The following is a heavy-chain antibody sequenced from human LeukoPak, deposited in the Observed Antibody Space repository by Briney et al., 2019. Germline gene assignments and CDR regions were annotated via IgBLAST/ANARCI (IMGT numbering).Heavy chain of an antibody. CDR3: ARELDYYDSSSPADY. D-gene: IGHD3-22*01. V-gene: IGHV1-2*06. CDR2: INPNSGGT. J-gene: IGHJ4*02. CDR1: GYTFTSYD. Sequence: ASVKVSCKASGYTFTSYDINWVRQATGQGLEWMGRINPNSGGTNYAQKFQGRVTMTRDTSISTAYMELSRLRSDDTAVYYCARELDYYDSSSPADYWGQGTLVTVSS.